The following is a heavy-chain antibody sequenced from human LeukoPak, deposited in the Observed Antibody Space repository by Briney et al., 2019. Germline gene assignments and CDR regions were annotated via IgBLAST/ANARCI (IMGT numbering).Heavy chain of an antibody. V-gene: IGHV3-23*01. Sequence: GGSLRLSCAASGFTFSNYAMSWVRQAPGKGLEWVSTISGSGGTTNCADSVKGRFTISRDNSKNTLYLQMNGLRAEDTAVYYCAKELLRFLEWRTERIDYWGQGTLVTVSS. CDR2: ISGSGGTT. CDR3: AKELLRFLEWRTERIDY. CDR1: GFTFSNYA. D-gene: IGHD3-3*01. J-gene: IGHJ4*02.